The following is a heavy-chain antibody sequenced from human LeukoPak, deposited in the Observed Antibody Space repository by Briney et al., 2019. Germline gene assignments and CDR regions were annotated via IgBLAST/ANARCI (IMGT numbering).Heavy chain of an antibody. CDR2: IYYGENT. Sequence: SETLSLTCTVSGGSISSGPYYWGWIRQPPGKGLEWIGNIYYGENTYYNPSLKSRVTISIDTSKNQFYLKLSSVTAADTAVYYCARGLGSSWQEYYFDYWGQGTLVTVSS. CDR1: GGSISSGPYY. D-gene: IGHD6-13*01. J-gene: IGHJ4*02. V-gene: IGHV4-39*01. CDR3: ARGLGSSWQEYYFDY.